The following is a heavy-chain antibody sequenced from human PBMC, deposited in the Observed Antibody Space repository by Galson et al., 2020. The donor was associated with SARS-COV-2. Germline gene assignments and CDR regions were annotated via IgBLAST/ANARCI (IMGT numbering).Heavy chain of an antibody. D-gene: IGHD6-13*01. J-gene: IGHJ4*02. CDR3: ARVASAAGISGGFDY. CDR1: GASLSGYY. Sequence: SENLSLTCAVSGASLSGYYWNWIRQPPEKGLEWIGEINQSGNTNYNPSLRSRVTISVDTSKNQFSLKLTSVTAADTAFYYCARVASAAGISGGFDYWGQGALVTVSS. CDR2: INQSGNT. V-gene: IGHV4-34*01.